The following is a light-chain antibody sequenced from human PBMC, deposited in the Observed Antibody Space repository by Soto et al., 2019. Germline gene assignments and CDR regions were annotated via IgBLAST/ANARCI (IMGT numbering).Light chain of an antibody. CDR2: GNS. CDR1: SSNIGAGYD. CDR3: QSYDSSPV. Sequence: QPVLTQPPSVSGAPGQRVTISCTGSSSNIGAGYDVHWYQQLPGTAPKLLIYGNSNRPSGVPDRFSGSKSGTSASLAITGLQAEDEADYYCQSYDSSPVFGTGTKVTVL. V-gene: IGLV1-40*01. J-gene: IGLJ1*01.